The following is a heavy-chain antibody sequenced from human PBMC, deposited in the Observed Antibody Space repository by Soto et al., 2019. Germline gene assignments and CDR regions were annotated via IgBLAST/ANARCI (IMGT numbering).Heavy chain of an antibody. Sequence: QVQLVQSGAEVKKPGASVKVSCKASGYTFTGYYMHWVRQAPGQGLEWMGWINPNSGGTNYAQKFQGWVTMTRDTSISTAYMELSRLRSDDTAVYYCARGYSSSSGLSRVIDYWGQGTLVTVSS. CDR1: GYTFTGYY. V-gene: IGHV1-2*04. CDR3: ARGYSSSSGLSRVIDY. D-gene: IGHD6-6*01. CDR2: INPNSGGT. J-gene: IGHJ4*02.